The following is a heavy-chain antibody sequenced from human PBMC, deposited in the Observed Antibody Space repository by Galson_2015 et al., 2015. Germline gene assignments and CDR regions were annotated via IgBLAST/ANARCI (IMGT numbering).Heavy chain of an antibody. CDR3: ARAQDIVVVPAAMRRAGARGMDV. D-gene: IGHD2-2*01. CDR1: GYTFTSYY. V-gene: IGHV1-46*01. J-gene: IGHJ6*02. Sequence: SVKVSCKASGYTFTSYYMHWVRQAPGQGLEWMGIINPSGGSTSYAQKFQGRVTMTRDTFTSTVYMELSSLRSEDTAVYYCARAQDIVVVPAAMRRAGARGMDVWGQGTTVTVSS. CDR2: INPSGGST.